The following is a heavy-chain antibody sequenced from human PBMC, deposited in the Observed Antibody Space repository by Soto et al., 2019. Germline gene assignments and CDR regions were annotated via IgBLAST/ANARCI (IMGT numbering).Heavy chain of an antibody. CDR2: ISGSGGST. D-gene: IGHD3-9*01. V-gene: IGHV3-23*01. J-gene: IGHJ4*02. CDR3: ARDLLRYFGHPPPTFDY. CDR1: GFTFSSYA. Sequence: PGGSLRLSCAASGFTFSSYAMSRVRQAPGKGLEWVSAISGSGGSTYYADSVKGRFTISRDNSKNTLYLQMNSLRAEDTAVYYCARDLLRYFGHPPPTFDYWGQGTLVTVSS.